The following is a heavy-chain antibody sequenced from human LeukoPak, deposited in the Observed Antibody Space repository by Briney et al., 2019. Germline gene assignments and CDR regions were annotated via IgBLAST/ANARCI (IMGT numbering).Heavy chain of an antibody. Sequence: ASVKVSCKASGGTFSSYAISWVRQAPGQGLEWMGGIIPIFGTANYAQKFQGRVTITADESTSTAYMELSSLRSEDTAVYYCARGTSPSSSWYYYFDYWGLGTLVTVSS. V-gene: IGHV1-69*01. CDR2: IIPIFGTA. CDR3: ARGTSPSSSWYYYFDY. J-gene: IGHJ4*02. CDR1: GGTFSSYA. D-gene: IGHD6-13*01.